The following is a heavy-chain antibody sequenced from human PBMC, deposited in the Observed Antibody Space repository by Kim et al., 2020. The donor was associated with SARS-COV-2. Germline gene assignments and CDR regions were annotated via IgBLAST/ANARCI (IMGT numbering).Heavy chain of an antibody. V-gene: IGHV4-59*01. CDR3: ARDGDSSRWYHSIAFVI. CDR1: GGSISSYY. J-gene: IGHJ3*02. D-gene: IGHD6-13*01. Sequence: SETLSLTCTVSGGSISSYYWSWIRQPPGKGLEWIGYIYYSGSTNYNPSLKSRVTISVDTSKNQFSLKLSSVTAADTAVYYCARDGDSSRWYHSIAFVIWG. CDR2: IYYSGST.